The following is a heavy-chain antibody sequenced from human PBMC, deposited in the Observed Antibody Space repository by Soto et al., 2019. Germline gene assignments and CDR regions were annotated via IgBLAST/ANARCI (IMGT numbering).Heavy chain of an antibody. V-gene: IGHV4-31*03. Sequence: SETLSLTCTVSGESIISYGYYRTLIRQHPGKGLEWIGYMYYSGSTFYNPSLKSRLTISVDTSKNQFSLKLSSVTAADTAVYYCARVPTYYDILTGYNYYYGMDVWGQGTTVT. D-gene: IGHD3-9*01. CDR1: GESIISYGYY. CDR3: ARVPTYYDILTGYNYYYGMDV. J-gene: IGHJ6*02. CDR2: MYYSGST.